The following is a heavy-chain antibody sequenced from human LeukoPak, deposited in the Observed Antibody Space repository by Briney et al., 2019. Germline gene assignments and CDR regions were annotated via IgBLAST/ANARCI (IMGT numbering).Heavy chain of an antibody. V-gene: IGHV5-51*01. D-gene: IGHD2-15*01. CDR2: VYPGDSDA. CDR3: ARNLCSGGICYLDY. Sequence: ESLKISCKGSGYSFSNYWIGWVRQMPGKGLEWMGIVYPGDSDARYSPSFQGQVTISADKSISTAYLQWSSLKASDTDMYYCARNLCSGGICYLDYWGQGTLVTVSS. CDR1: GYSFSNYW. J-gene: IGHJ4*02.